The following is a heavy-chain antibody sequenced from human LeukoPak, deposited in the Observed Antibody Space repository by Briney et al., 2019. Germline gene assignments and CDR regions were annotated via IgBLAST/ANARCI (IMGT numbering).Heavy chain of an antibody. CDR2: IYYSGST. Sequence: SETLSLTCTVSGGSISSSSYYWGWIRQPPGKGLEWIGSIYYSGSTYYNPSLKSRVTISVDTSKNQFSLKLSSVTAADTAVYYCARAGYYGSGSYYYYWGQGTLVTVSS. CDR3: ARAGYYGSGSYYYY. V-gene: IGHV4-39*01. J-gene: IGHJ4*02. D-gene: IGHD3-10*01. CDR1: GGSISSSSYY.